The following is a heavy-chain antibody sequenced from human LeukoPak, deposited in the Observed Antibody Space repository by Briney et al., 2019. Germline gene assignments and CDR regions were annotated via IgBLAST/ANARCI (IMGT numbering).Heavy chain of an antibody. CDR1: GFTVSSNY. J-gene: IGHJ3*02. CDR3: ARGGSSLYAFDI. Sequence: GGSLRLSCAASGFTVSSNYMSWVRQAPGKGLEWVSVTYSGGSTFYADSVKGRFTISRDNSKNTLYLQMNSLRAEDTAVYYCARGGSSLYAFDIWGQGTMVTVSS. CDR2: TYSGGST. V-gene: IGHV3-53*01. D-gene: IGHD2-2*01.